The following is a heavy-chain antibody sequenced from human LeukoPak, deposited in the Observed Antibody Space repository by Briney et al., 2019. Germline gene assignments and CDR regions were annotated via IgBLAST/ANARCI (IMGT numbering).Heavy chain of an antibody. CDR2: INHSGST. CDR3: ARSSTSCPHDY. D-gene: IGHD2-2*01. Sequence: SETLSLTCAVHGGSFSGYYWSWIRQPPGKGLEWIGEINHSGSTNYNPSLKSRVTISVDTSKNQFSLKLSSVTAADTAVYYCARSSTSCPHDYWGQGTLVTVSS. J-gene: IGHJ4*02. V-gene: IGHV4-34*01. CDR1: GGSFSGYY.